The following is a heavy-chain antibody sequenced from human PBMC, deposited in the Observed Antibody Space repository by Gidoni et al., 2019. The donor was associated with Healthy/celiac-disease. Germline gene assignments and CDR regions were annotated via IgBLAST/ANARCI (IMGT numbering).Heavy chain of an antibody. Sequence: EVQLVESGGGLVQPGGSLRLSCAAAGFTFSSYWMSWVRQAPGKGLEWVANIKQDGSEKYYVDSVKGRFTISRDNAKNSLYLQMNSLRAEDTAVYYCARRIVVVPAALYYFDYWGQGTLVTVSS. CDR1: GFTFSSYW. V-gene: IGHV3-7*01. J-gene: IGHJ4*02. CDR2: IKQDGSEK. D-gene: IGHD2-2*01. CDR3: ARRIVVVPAALYYFDY.